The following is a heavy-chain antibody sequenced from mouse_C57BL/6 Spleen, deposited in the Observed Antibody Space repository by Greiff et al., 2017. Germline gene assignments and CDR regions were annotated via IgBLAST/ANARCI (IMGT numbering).Heavy chain of an antibody. CDR1: GFTFSDYY. CDR3: ARANYGGVYAMDY. CDR2: INYDGSST. J-gene: IGHJ4*01. D-gene: IGHD1-1*01. V-gene: IGHV5-16*01. Sequence: EVKLMESEGGLVQPGSSMKLSCTASGFTFSDYYMAWVRQVPEKGLEWVANINYDGSSTYYLDSLKSRFIISRDNAKNILYLQMSSLKSEDTATYYCARANYGGVYAMDYWGQGTSVTVSS.